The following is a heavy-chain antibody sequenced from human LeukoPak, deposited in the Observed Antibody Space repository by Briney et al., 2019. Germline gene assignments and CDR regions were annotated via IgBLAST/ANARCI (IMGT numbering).Heavy chain of an antibody. CDR2: ISAYNGNT. D-gene: IGHD3-10*01. CDR1: GYTLRSYG. V-gene: IGHV1-18*01. Sequence: VASVKVSCKASGYTLRSYGITWVRQAPGQGLEWMGWISAYNGNTKYPQKLQGRVTMTTDTSTSTAYMELRSLRSDDTAVYYCARDLELLWFGELLSRWFDPWGQGTLVTVSS. CDR3: ARDLELLWFGELLSRWFDP. J-gene: IGHJ5*02.